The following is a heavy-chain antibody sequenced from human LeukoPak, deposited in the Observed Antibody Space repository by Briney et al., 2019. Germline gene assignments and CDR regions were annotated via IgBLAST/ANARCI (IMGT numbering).Heavy chain of an antibody. CDR2: IWHDGSNR. D-gene: IGHD1-26*01. CDR3: AREWELQQYFDY. Sequence: GGSLRHSCAASGFTFSSYGMHWVRQAPGKGLEWVAVIWHDGSNRYYADSVKGRFTISRDNSKNTLYLQMNSLRAEDTAVYYCAREWELQQYFDYWGQGTLVTVSS. CDR1: GFTFSSYG. J-gene: IGHJ4*02. V-gene: IGHV3-33*01.